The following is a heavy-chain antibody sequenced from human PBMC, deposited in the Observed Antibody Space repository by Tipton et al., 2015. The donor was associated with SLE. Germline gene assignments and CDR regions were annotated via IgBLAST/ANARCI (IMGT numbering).Heavy chain of an antibody. V-gene: IGHV4-59*01. CDR2: NYYSGST. CDR1: GGSISSYY. Sequence: TLSLTCTVSGGSISSYYWSWIRQPPGKGLEGIGYNYYSGSTNYNPSLKSRVTISVDTSKNQFTMKLSSVTAADTAVYYCARVGSGVDYLGQVTLVTVSS. D-gene: IGHD3-10*01. J-gene: IGHJ4*02. CDR3: ARVGSGVDY.